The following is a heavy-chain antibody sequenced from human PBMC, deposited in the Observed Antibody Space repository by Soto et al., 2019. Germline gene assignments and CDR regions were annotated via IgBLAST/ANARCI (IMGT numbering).Heavy chain of an antibody. V-gene: IGHV1-8*01. CDR3: ARHERRYDFWSGSIGT. CDR1: GYTCTSYD. D-gene: IGHD3-3*01. Sequence: ASVKVSYNASGYTCTSYDINWVRQATGQGLEWMGWMNPNSGNTGYAQKFQGRVTMTRNTSISTAYMELRSLRSDDTAVYYCARHERRYDFWSGSIGTWGQGTLVTVSS. J-gene: IGHJ4*02. CDR2: MNPNSGNT.